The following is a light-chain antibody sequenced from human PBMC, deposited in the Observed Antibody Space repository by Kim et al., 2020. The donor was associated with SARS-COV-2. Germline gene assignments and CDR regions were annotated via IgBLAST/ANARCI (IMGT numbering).Light chain of an antibody. CDR2: WAS. CDR1: QSVLYSSNNKNY. J-gene: IGKJ4*01. CDR3: QQYYSTPLT. V-gene: IGKV4-1*01. Sequence: DIVMTQSPDSLAVSLGERATINCKSSQSVLYSSNNKNYLTWYQQKSGQPPKLLIYWASTRESGVPDRFNGSGSGTDFTLTINSMQAEDVAVYYCQQYYSTPLTFGGGTKVDIK.